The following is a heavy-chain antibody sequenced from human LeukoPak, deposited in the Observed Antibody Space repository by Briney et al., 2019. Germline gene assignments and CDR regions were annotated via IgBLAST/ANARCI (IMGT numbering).Heavy chain of an antibody. Sequence: GGSLRLSCAASGFTFSSYAMGWVRQAPGKGLEWVSDITISGGTTHFYSDSAKGRFTVSRDNFKNTLYLQMDSLSAEDTAVYFCARDPRLVRGVIFDYWGQGARVTVSS. D-gene: IGHD3-10*01. J-gene: IGHJ4*02. CDR1: GFTFSSYA. CDR2: ITISGGTT. CDR3: ARDPRLVRGVIFDY. V-gene: IGHV3-23*01.